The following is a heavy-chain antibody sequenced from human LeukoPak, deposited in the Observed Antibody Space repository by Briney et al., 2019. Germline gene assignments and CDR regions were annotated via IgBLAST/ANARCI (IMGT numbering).Heavy chain of an antibody. CDR2: INHSGSI. V-gene: IGHV4-34*01. CDR3: AKGVWAPRFDS. J-gene: IGHJ5*01. D-gene: IGHD7-27*01. CDR1: GASFSYDY. Sequence: SETLSLTCAVYGASFSYDYWSWVRQAPGKGLEWVGEINHSGSITYNPSLKSRVTISAEKSKSQFSLRLTSVTAADTAVYYCAKGVWAPRFDSWGQGTLVTVSS.